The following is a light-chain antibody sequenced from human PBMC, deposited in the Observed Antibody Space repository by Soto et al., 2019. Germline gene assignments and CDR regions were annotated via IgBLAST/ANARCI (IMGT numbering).Light chain of an antibody. CDR2: DVS. CDR3: NSYRDSSTFV. CDR1: SSDIGGYTY. Sequence: QSALTQPASVSGSPGQSITISCTGTSSDIGGYTYVSWYQQYPGKAPKLLIYDVSNRPSGVSTRFSGSKSGNTASLTISGLQAEDEADYYCNSYRDSSTFVFGSGTKLTVL. J-gene: IGLJ1*01. V-gene: IGLV2-14*03.